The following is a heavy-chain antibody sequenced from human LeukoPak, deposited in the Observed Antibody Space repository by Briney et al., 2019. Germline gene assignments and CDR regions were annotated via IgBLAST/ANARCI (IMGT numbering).Heavy chain of an antibody. V-gene: IGHV1-2*02. CDR3: ARHITSWSFDY. CDR2: INPNSGDT. Sequence: ASVKVSCKASGYTFTGHYMHWVRQAPGQGLEWMGWINPNSGDTFYAQKFQGRVTMTRDTSISTAYMELSSLGSDDTAVYYCARHITSWSFDYWGQGTLVTVSS. D-gene: IGHD2-2*01. J-gene: IGHJ4*02. CDR1: GYTFTGHY.